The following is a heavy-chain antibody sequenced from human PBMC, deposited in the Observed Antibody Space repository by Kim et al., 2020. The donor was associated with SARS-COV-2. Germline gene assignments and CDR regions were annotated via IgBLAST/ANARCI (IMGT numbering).Heavy chain of an antibody. CDR3: ARAAFWGLNSYYFDY. CDR1: GFIFSHFP. D-gene: IGHD7-27*01. Sequence: GGSPRLSCAASGFIFSHFPMSWVRQSPGQGLEWVSHISDSGDAYKYADSVKGRFTISRDNSGDTLYLQMDSLRAEDTATYYCARAAFWGLNSYYFDYWGQGILVTVPS. V-gene: IGHV3-23*01. J-gene: IGHJ4*02. CDR2: ISDSGDAY.